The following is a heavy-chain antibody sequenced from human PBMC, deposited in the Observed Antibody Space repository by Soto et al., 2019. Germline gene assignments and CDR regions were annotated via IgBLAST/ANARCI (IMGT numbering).Heavy chain of an antibody. V-gene: IGHV1-2*04. D-gene: IGHD2-15*01. CDR2: INPNSGGT. J-gene: IGHJ6*02. Sequence: ASVKVSCKASGYTFTGYYMHWVRQAPGQGLEWMGWINPNSGGTNYAQKFQGWVTMTRDTSISTAYMELSRLRSDDTAVYYCAREGQDCSGGSCYSGYYYYYGMDVWG. CDR3: AREGQDCSGGSCYSGYYYYYGMDV. CDR1: GYTFTGYY.